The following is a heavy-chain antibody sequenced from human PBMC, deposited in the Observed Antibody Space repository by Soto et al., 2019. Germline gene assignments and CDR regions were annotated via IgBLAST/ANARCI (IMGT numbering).Heavy chain of an antibody. CDR1: GFTVSSNY. J-gene: IGHJ6*02. D-gene: IGHD3-3*01. CDR2: IYSGGST. CDR3: GRDLYITIFGVVTYYGMDV. V-gene: IGHV3-53*01. Sequence: GGSLRLSCAASGFTVSSNYMSWVRQAPGKGLEWVSVIYSGGSTYYADSVKGRFTISRDNSKNTLYLQMNSLRAEDTAVYYCGRDLYITIFGVVTYYGMDVWGQGTTVTVSS.